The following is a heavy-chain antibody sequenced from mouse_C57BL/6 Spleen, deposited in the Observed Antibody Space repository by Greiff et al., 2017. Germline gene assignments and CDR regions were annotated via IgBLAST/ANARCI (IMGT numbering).Heavy chain of an antibody. Sequence: EVQLQQSGPELVKPGASVKMSCKASGYTFTDYNMHWVKQSHGKSLEWIGYINPNNGGTSYNQKFKGKATLTVNKSSSTAYMELRSLTSEDSAVYYCARSSSYVGYYYWFAYWGQGTLVTVSA. CDR2: INPNNGGT. J-gene: IGHJ3*01. CDR3: ARSSSYVGYYYWFAY. CDR1: GYTFTDYN. V-gene: IGHV1-22*01. D-gene: IGHD2-3*01.